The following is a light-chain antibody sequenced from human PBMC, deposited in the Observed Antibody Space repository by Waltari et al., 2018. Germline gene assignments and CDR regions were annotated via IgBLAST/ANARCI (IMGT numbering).Light chain of an antibody. V-gene: IGLV1-47*01. CDR2: KNN. J-gene: IGLJ3*02. Sequence: QSVLTQPPSASGTPGQKVTISCNGSSSNIGSNYVYWYQQFPGTAPKLLIFKNNHRPSGVPDRFSDPKAGTSASLAINGLRSEDEADYYCAAWDGSLSGLVLGGGTKVTVL. CDR1: SSNIGSNY. CDR3: AAWDGSLSGLV.